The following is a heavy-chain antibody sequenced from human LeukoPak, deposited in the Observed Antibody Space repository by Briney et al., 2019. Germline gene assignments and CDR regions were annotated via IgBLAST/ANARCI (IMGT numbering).Heavy chain of an antibody. CDR2: ISSSSTYI. CDR3: ARELEGLDV. J-gene: IGHJ6*02. D-gene: IGHD3-3*01. V-gene: IGHV3-21*01. CDR1: GFTFTTYN. Sequence: GGSLRLSWAASGFTFTTYNMTWVRQAPGKGLEWVSSISSSSTYIYYADSVKGRFTISRDNAKNSLYLQMNSLSAEDTAVYYCARELEGLDVWGQGTTVTVSS.